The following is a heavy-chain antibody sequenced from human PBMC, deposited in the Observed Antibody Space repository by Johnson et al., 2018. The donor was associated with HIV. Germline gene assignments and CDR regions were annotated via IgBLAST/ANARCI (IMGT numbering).Heavy chain of an antibody. V-gene: IGHV3-30*02. CDR1: GFTFSTYA. CDR3: ATSLYYYDSSGFSFDAFDI. D-gene: IGHD3-22*01. Sequence: QVQLVESGGGVVQPGRSLRLSCAASGFTFSTYAMHWVRQAPGKGLEWVAFIRYDGSNKYYADSVKGRFTISRDNSKNTLYLQMNSLRAEDTAVYYCATSLYYYDSSGFSFDAFDIWGQGT. J-gene: IGHJ3*02. CDR2: IRYDGSNK.